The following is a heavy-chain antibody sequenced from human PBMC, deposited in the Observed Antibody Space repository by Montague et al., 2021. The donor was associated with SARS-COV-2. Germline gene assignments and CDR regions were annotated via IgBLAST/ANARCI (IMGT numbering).Heavy chain of an antibody. CDR1: GFTFNAYN. CDR3: ARGGQMATTVFDS. Sequence: SLRLSCAVSGFTFNAYNMHWVRQAPGKGLEWVTVIWFDGTEIHYADSVKGRFAISRDNSKNTLYLQMNSLRAEDTAVYYCARGGQMATTVFDSWGQGTLVTVSS. V-gene: IGHV3-33*08. D-gene: IGHD5-24*01. J-gene: IGHJ4*02. CDR2: IWFDGTEI.